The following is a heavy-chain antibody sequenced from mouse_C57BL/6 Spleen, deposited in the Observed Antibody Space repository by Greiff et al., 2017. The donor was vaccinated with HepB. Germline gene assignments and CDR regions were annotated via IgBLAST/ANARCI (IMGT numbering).Heavy chain of an antibody. CDR1: GYTFTDYN. V-gene: IGHV1-18*01. J-gene: IGHJ4*01. D-gene: IGHD2-4*01. Sequence: VQLQQSGPELVKPGASVKIPCKASGYTFTDYNMDWVKQSHGKSLEWIGDINPNNGGTIYNQKFKGKATLTVDKSSSTAYMELRSLTSEDTAVYYCARSAYDYPYYYAMDYWGQGTSVTVSS. CDR2: INPNNGGT. CDR3: ARSAYDYPYYYAMDY.